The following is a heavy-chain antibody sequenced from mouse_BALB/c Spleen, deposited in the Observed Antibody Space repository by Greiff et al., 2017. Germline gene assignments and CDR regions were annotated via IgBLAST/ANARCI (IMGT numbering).Heavy chain of an antibody. Sequence: EVQLQESGTVLARPGASVKMSCKASGYSFTSYWMHWVKQRPGQGLEWIGAIYPGNSDTSYNQKFKGKAKLTAVTSASTAYMELSSLTNEDSAVYYCTRKYGKGYWYFDVWGAGTTVTVSS. J-gene: IGHJ1*01. D-gene: IGHD2-10*02. V-gene: IGHV1-5*01. CDR1: GYSFTSYW. CDR3: TRKYGKGYWYFDV. CDR2: IYPGNSDT.